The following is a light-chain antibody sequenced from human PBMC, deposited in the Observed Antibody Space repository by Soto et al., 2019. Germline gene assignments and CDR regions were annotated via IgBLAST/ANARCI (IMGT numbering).Light chain of an antibody. CDR1: QSVSSSH. V-gene: IGKV3-20*01. CDR3: HLYGSSPPRT. Sequence: EIVLTQSPGTPSLSPGERATLSCRASQSVSSSHLAWYQQTPGQAPRLLIYGASSRATGIPDRFSGSGSGTDFPRTISRLVPEDFAVDYCHLYGSSPPRTFGQGTELEI. J-gene: IGKJ2*01. CDR2: GAS.